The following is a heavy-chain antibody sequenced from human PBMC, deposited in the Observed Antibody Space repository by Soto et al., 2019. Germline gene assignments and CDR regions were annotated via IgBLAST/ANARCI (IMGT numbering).Heavy chain of an antibody. V-gene: IGHV4-59*08. CDR2: IYYSGST. D-gene: IGHD1-1*01. CDR1: VGSISSYY. CDR3: ARHRITWNPKNWFEP. Sequence: TLSLTCTVSVGSISSYYWSWIRQPPGKGLEWIGYIYYSGSTNYNPSLKSRVTISVDTSKNQFSLKLSSVTAADTAVYYCARHRITWNPKNWFEPWGQGTLVTVSS. J-gene: IGHJ5*02.